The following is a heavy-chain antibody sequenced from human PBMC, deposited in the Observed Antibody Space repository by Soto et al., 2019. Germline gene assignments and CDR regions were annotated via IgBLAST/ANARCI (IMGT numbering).Heavy chain of an antibody. CDR1: GFTFSSYA. J-gene: IGHJ6*02. CDR2: ISYDGSNK. Sequence: QVQLVESGGGVVQPGRSLRLSCAASGFTFSSYAMHWVRQAPGKGLEWVAVISYDGSNKYYADSVKGRFTISRDNSKNTLYLQMNSLRAEDTAVYYCAREMVGANYYYGMDVWGQGTTVTVSS. CDR3: AREMVGANYYYGMDV. D-gene: IGHD1-26*01. V-gene: IGHV3-30-3*01.